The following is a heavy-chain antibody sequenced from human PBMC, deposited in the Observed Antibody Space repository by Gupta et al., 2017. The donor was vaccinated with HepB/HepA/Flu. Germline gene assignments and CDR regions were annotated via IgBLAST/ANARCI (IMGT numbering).Heavy chain of an antibody. Sequence: EVQLLESGGGLVQPGGSLRLSCAASGFTFSSYALSWVRLAPGKGLEWVSSISGSGGTIYYADSVKGRFTISRDNSKNTLYLQMNSLRAEDTAVYYCAKDYDFWSGPGDYFDYWGQGTLVTVSS. CDR3: AKDYDFWSGPGDYFDY. CDR2: ISGSGGTI. CDR1: GFTFSSYA. D-gene: IGHD3-3*01. V-gene: IGHV3-23*01. J-gene: IGHJ4*02.